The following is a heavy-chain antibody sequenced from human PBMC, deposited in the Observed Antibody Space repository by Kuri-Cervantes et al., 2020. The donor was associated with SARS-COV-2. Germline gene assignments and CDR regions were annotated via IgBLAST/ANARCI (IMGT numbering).Heavy chain of an antibody. D-gene: IGHD2-2*02. CDR1: GGSFSGYY. CDR3: ASYCSSTSCYTGLDY. CDR2: INHSGST. V-gene: IGHV4-34*01. J-gene: IGHJ4*02. Sequence: ESLKISCAVYGGSFSGYYWSWIRQPPGKGLEWIGEINHSGSTNYNPSLKSRVTISVDTSKNQFSLKLSSVTAADTAVYYCASYCSSTSCYTGLDYWGQGTLVTVSS.